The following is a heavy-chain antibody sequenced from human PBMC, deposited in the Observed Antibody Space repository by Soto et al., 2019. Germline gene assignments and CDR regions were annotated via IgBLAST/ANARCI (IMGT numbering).Heavy chain of an antibody. D-gene: IGHD1-20*01. CDR1: GFSFSFYV. CDR2: ISGSGGST. V-gene: IGHV3-23*01. CDR3: AKDSYNWNPVGDFAY. Sequence: EVQLLQSGGGLVQSGGSLRVSCEASGFSFSFYVMTWVRQAPVKGLEWVSGISGSGGSTYYADSVKGRFTISRDNSKNTLYLQMNSLRADDTAVYYCAKDSYNWNPVGDFAYWGQGIPVTVSS. J-gene: IGHJ4*02.